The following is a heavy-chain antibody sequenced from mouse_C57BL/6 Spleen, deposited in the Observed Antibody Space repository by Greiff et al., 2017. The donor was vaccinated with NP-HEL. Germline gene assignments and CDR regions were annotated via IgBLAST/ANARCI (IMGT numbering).Heavy chain of an antibody. D-gene: IGHD2-1*01. J-gene: IGHJ3*01. Sequence: EVMLVESGGGLVKPGGSLKLSCAASGFTFSSYAMSWVRQTPEKRLEWVAIISDGGGYTYYPDNVKGRVTITSDNSNNNPYLQMSQLKSEDTAVYYCARGGTCGNYVWFAYWGQGTLVTVSA. CDR1: GFTFSSYA. V-gene: IGHV5-4*03. CDR2: ISDGGGYT. CDR3: ARGGTCGNYVWFAY.